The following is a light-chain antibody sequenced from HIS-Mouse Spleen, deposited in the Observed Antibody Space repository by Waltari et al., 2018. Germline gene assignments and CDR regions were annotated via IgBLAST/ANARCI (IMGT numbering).Light chain of an antibody. CDR2: EVS. J-gene: IGLJ2*01. V-gene: IGLV2-14*01. Sequence: QSALTQPASVSGSPGQSITISCTGPSMNVGGYNYVSWYQQHPGKAPKLMIYEVSNRPSGVSNRFSGSKSGNTASLTISGLQAEDEADYYCSSYTSSSPYVVFGGGTKLTVL. CDR3: SSYTSSSPYVV. CDR1: SMNVGGYNY.